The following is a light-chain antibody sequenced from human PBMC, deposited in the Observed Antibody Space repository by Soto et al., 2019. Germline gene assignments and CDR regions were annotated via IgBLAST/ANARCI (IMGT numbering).Light chain of an antibody. CDR3: AQHHSFPTT. J-gene: IGKJ4*01. V-gene: IGKV1-17*01. Sequence: DIQMTQSPSSLSASVGDRVTVTCRASQDITGVLGWYQQKPGKAPQRLIYAASILQSGVPSRCSGSGSRTAFPLANDSLQPEDFATYYGAQHHSFPTTFGGGTKVEIK. CDR2: AAS. CDR1: QDITGV.